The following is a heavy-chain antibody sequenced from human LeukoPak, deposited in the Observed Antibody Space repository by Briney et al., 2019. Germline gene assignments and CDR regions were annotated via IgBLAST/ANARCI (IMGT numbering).Heavy chain of an antibody. CDR1: GFSLSTSGVG. CDR3: AHSGIGPAFDY. Sequence: SGPTLVKPTQTLTLTCTFSGFSLSTSGVGVGWIRQPPGKALEWLALIFGDDDRRYSPSLKSRLTITKDTSKDQVVLRMTNMDPVDTATYYCAHSGIGPAFDYWGQGTLVTVSS. D-gene: IGHD2-2*01. V-gene: IGHV2-5*02. J-gene: IGHJ4*02. CDR2: IFGDDDR.